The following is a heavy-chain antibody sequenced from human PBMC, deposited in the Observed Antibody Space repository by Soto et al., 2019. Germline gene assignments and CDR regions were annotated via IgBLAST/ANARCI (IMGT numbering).Heavy chain of an antibody. CDR1: GFTFSSYG. Sequence: LRLSCAASGFTFSSYGMHWVRQAPGKGLEWVAVIWYDGSNKYYADSVKGRFTISRDNSKNTLYLQMNSLRAEDTAVYYCARVGVVAATNYYYGMDVWGQGTTVTVSS. CDR2: IWYDGSNK. J-gene: IGHJ6*02. V-gene: IGHV3-33*01. D-gene: IGHD2-15*01. CDR3: ARVGVVAATNYYYGMDV.